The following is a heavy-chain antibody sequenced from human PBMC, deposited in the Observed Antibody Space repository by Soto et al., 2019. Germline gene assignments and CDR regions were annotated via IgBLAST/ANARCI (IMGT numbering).Heavy chain of an antibody. CDR1: GGTVSSGRFD. J-gene: IGHJ4*02. CDR3: ARSGSGSGWL. V-gene: IGHV4-61*01. Sequence: EILSITCTASGGTVSSGRFDWSWIRQPPGKGLEWFGYIYYSGITKYNSSLRSRVTISVDTSKNQFSLKLTSVTAADTAVYYCARSGSGSGWLGGQGTLVTVSS. D-gene: IGHD6-19*01. CDR2: IYYSGIT.